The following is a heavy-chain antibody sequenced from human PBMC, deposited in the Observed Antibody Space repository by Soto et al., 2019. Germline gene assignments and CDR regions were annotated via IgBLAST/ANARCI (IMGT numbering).Heavy chain of an antibody. CDR1: GGSISHYY. V-gene: IGHV4-59*01. Sequence: SETLSLTCTVSGGSISHYYWSWIRQSPGKGLEWIGYAYYSGSTDYNPSLKSRVTMSVDTSKNQVSLKLNSVTTADTAVYYCARDRSTYGGGGTGEVKENWFDPWGPGTLVTVS. D-gene: IGHD2-8*01. CDR3: ARDRSTYGGGGTGEVKENWFDP. CDR2: AYYSGST. J-gene: IGHJ5*02.